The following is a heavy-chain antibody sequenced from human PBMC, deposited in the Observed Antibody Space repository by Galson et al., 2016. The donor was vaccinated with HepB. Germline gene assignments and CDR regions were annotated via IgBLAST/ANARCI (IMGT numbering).Heavy chain of an antibody. V-gene: IGHV1-18*04. Sequence: SVKVSCKASGYTFTGYSMHWVRQAPGQGLEWMGWISADNVNTKYAQEIQGRVTMTTDTSTTTAYMELRSLTADDTAVYYCASTVVVTAPVRYYVDVWGKGTTVTVSS. CDR1: GYTFTGYS. J-gene: IGHJ6*03. CDR3: ASTVVVTAPVRYYVDV. D-gene: IGHD2-21*02. CDR2: ISADNVNT.